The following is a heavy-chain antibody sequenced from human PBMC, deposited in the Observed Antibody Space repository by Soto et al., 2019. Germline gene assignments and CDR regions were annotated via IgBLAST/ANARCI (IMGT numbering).Heavy chain of an antibody. Sequence: EVQLVESGGGLVKPGGSLRLSCAASGLTFSKAWMSWVRQAPGKGLEWVARIKSKTDRGTTDYAAPVKGRFTITRDDSKNTLYLQMNSLKTEDTAVYYCTTDALRFLEWLSYWGQGTLVTVSS. CDR1: GLTFSKAW. CDR3: TTDALRFLEWLSY. CDR2: IKSKTDRGTT. D-gene: IGHD3-3*01. J-gene: IGHJ4*02. V-gene: IGHV3-15*01.